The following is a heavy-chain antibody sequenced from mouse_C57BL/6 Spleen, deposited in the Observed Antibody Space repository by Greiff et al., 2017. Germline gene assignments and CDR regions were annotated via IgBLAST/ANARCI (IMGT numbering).Heavy chain of an antibody. CDR3: AREGFITTVVAPSYAMDY. Sequence: VKPGASVKLSCKASGYTFTSYWMHWVKQRPGRGLEWIGRIDPNSGGTKYNEKFKSKATLTVDKPSSTAYMQLSSLTSEDSAVYYCAREGFITTVVAPSYAMDYWGQGTSVTVSS. D-gene: IGHD1-1*01. J-gene: IGHJ4*01. CDR2: IDPNSGGT. V-gene: IGHV1-72*01. CDR1: GYTFTSYW.